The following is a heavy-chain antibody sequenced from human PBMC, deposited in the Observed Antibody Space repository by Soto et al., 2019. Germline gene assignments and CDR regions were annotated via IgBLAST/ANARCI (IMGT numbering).Heavy chain of an antibody. D-gene: IGHD3-22*01. CDR2: ISGSGGST. CDR3: VKDXSVYYYDSSGSGHLFDY. Sequence: GGSLRLSCAASGFTFSSYAMSWVRQAPGKGLEWVSPISGSGGSTYYADSVKGRFTISRDNSKNTLYLKMNSLRAEDTAVYYCVKDXSVYYYDSSGSGHLFDYWGQGTLVTVSS. CDR1: GFTFSSYA. J-gene: IGHJ4*02. V-gene: IGHV3-23*01.